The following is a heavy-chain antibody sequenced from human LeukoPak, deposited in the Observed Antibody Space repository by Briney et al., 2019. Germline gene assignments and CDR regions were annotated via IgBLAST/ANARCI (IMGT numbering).Heavy chain of an antibody. J-gene: IGHJ4*02. CDR3: ARGGSGTASFDY. Sequence: GGSLRLSCAASGFTFSSYAMSWVRQAPGKGLEWASAISGSGGSTYYADSVKGRFTISRDNSKNTLYLQMNSLRAEDTAVYYCARGGSGTASFDYWGQGTLVTVSS. CDR2: ISGSGGST. CDR1: GFTFSSYA. V-gene: IGHV3-23*01. D-gene: IGHD2-15*01.